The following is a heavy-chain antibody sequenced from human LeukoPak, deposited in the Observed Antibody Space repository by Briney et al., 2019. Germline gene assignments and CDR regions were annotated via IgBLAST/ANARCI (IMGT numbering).Heavy chain of an antibody. V-gene: IGHV4-61*02. D-gene: IGHD1-26*01. J-gene: IGHJ6*03. CDR1: GGSITSGSYY. CDR2: INTSGNS. Sequence: SETLSLTCTVSGGSITSGSYYWSWIRQPGGKGLEYIGRINTSGNSYYNPSLKSRVTISLDTSKNQFFLKVSSVTAADTAIYYCARERGPSSGQYLARGNYYYYMDVWGKGTTAIISS. CDR3: ARERGPSSGQYLARGNYYYYMDV.